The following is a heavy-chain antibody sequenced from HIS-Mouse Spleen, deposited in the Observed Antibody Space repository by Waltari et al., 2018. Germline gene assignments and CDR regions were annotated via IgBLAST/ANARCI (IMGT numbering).Heavy chain of an antibody. J-gene: IGHJ4*02. Sequence: QVTLRESGPALLKPTQTLTLTCTFSGFSLSTSGMCVSWIRQPPGKALEWLARIDWDDDKYYSTSLKTRLTISKDTYKNQVVLTMTNMDPVDTATYYCARIAEGYSSGWYAFDYWGQGTLVTVSS. CDR2: IDWDDDK. CDR1: GFSLSTSGMC. D-gene: IGHD6-19*01. CDR3: ARIAEGYSSGWYAFDY. V-gene: IGHV2-70*15.